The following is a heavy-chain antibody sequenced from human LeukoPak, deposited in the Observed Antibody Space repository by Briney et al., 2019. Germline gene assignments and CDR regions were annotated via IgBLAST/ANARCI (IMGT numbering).Heavy chain of an antibody. CDR1: GFTFSSYW. V-gene: IGHV3-7*03. CDR3: VKDSPPRYSGSPPAY. CDR2: VNKDGGEK. Sequence: GGSLRLSCAASGFTFSSYWMSWVRQAPGKGLEWVANVNKDGGEKYYVDSVKGRFTISRDNAKNSLYLQMNSLRADDTAVYYCVKDSPPRYSGSPPAYWGQGTLVTVSS. D-gene: IGHD1-26*01. J-gene: IGHJ4*02.